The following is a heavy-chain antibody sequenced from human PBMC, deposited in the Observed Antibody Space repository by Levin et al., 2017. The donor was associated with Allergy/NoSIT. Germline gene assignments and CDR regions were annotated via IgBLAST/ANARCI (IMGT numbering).Heavy chain of an antibody. Sequence: GGSLRLSCAASGFTFRSYWMHWVRQAPGKGLVWVSRSNTDESSTSYADSVKGRFTISRDNAKNTLYLQMNSLRAEDTAVYYCARVSTGRLNYDYYGMDVWGQGTTVTVSS. J-gene: IGHJ6*02. CDR2: SNTDESST. CDR1: GFTFRSYW. CDR3: ARVSTGRLNYDYYGMDV. D-gene: IGHD4-11*01. V-gene: IGHV3-74*01.